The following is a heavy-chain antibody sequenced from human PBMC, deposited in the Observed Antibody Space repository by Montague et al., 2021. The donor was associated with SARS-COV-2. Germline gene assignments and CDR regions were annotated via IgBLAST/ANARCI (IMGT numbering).Heavy chain of an antibody. CDR2: INHSGST. D-gene: IGHD3-10*01. CDR3: ARVRYYGSGTSLGMDV. Sequence: SETLSLTCAVYGGSFSGYYWRWIRQPPGKGLQWSGEINHSGSTNYNPSLKRRVTISLDTSKNQFSLKLISVTAADTAVYYCARVRYYGSGTSLGMDVWGQGTTVTVSS. J-gene: IGHJ6*02. V-gene: IGHV4-34*01. CDR1: GGSFSGYY.